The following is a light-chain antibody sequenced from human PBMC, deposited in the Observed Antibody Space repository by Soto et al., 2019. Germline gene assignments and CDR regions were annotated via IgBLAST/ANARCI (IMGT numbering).Light chain of an antibody. CDR1: QTISSN. Sequence: ELLMTQSPATLSVSPGERVTLSCRASQTISSNLAWYQQKPGQAPRLLIYGSSIRATGISARFSGSGSGTEFTLTISSLQSEALAVYYCQQYNNWPRAFGQGTKVLIK. CDR3: QQYNNWPRA. J-gene: IGKJ1*01. V-gene: IGKV3-15*01. CDR2: GSS.